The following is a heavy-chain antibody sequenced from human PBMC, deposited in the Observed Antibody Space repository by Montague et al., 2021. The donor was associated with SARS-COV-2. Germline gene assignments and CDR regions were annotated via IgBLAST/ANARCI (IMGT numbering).Heavy chain of an antibody. CDR3: AKELPGTPWDTFDT. J-gene: IGHJ5*02. D-gene: IGHD3-16*01. Sequence: SLRLSCAASGFTFSTHCMHWVRQAPGEGLVWISPINSNGSGTSYADSVKGRFTISRDNARNSLFLQMNSLRAEDTAVYYCAKELPGTPWDTFDTWGQGTLVTVSS. CDR1: GFTFSTHC. CDR2: INSNGSGT. V-gene: IGHV3-74*01.